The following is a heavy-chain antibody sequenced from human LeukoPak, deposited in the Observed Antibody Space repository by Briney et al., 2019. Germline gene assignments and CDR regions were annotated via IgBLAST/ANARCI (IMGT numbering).Heavy chain of an antibody. D-gene: IGHD4-17*01. V-gene: IGHV4-59*12. J-gene: IGHJ4*02. CDR3: ARASDYGDYYFDY. CDR2: IYYSGST. Sequence: PSETLSLTCTVSGGSISSYYWSWIRQPPGKGLEWIGYIYYSGSTYYNPSLKSRVTISVDTSKNQFSLKLSSVTAADTAVYYCARASDYGDYYFDYWGQGTLVTVSS. CDR1: GGSISSYY.